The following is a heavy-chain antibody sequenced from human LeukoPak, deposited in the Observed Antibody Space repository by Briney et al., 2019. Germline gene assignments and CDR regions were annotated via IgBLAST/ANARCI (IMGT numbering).Heavy chain of an antibody. Sequence: PGGSLRLSCAASGFTFSTSAMSWVRQAPGKGLEWVSAISSSGSVTYNTYYTDSVKGRFTISRDDSKNTLYLQMNSLRAEDTAVYYCAKARGIAVVGANRVFDCWGQGTLVTVSS. D-gene: IGHD6-13*01. CDR1: GFTFSTSA. CDR3: AKARGIAVVGANRVFDC. CDR2: ISSSGSVTYNT. V-gene: IGHV3-23*01. J-gene: IGHJ4*02.